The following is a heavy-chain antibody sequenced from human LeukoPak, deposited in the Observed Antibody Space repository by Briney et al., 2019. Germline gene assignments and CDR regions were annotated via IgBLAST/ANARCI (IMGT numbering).Heavy chain of an antibody. CDR2: ISSSSSTI. Sequence: PGGSLRLSCAASGFTFSSYWMSWVRQAPGKGLEWVSYISSSSSTIYNADSVKGRFTISRDNAKNSLYLQMNSLRAEDTAVYYCARRGYSSGWDYWGQGTLVTVSS. CDR1: GFTFSSYW. V-gene: IGHV3-48*01. J-gene: IGHJ4*02. CDR3: ARRGYSSGWDY. D-gene: IGHD6-19*01.